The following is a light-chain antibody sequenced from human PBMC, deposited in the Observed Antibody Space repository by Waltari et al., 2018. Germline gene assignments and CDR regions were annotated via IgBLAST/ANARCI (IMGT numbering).Light chain of an antibody. CDR3: QQYNNWPGT. V-gene: IGKV3-15*01. Sequence: EIVMMQSPATLSVSPGERATLSCRASQSVSSNLAWYQQKPGQAPRLLIYGASTRATGIPARFSGSGSGTEFTLTISSLQSEDFAVYSCQQYNNWPGTFGQGTKVEIK. CDR2: GAS. J-gene: IGKJ1*01. CDR1: QSVSSN.